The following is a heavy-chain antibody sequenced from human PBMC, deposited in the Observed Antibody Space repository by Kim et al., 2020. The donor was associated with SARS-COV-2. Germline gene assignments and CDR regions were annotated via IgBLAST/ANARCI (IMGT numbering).Heavy chain of an antibody. Sequence: GGSLRLSCAASGFTFSSYAMHWVRQAPGKGLEWVAVISYDGSNKYYADSVEGRFTISRDNSKNTLYLQMNSLRAEDTAVYYCAREGNTIGNYFDYWGQGTLVTVSS. V-gene: IGHV3-30-3*01. D-gene: IGHD3-3*01. CDR1: GFTFSSYA. J-gene: IGHJ4*02. CDR3: AREGNTIGNYFDY. CDR2: ISYDGSNK.